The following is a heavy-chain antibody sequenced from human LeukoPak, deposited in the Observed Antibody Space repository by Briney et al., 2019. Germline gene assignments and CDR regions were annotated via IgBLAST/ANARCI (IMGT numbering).Heavy chain of an antibody. D-gene: IGHD3-3*01. Sequence: ASVKVSCKASGYTFTSYCVHWVRQAPGQGLEWMGIINPSGDDTTYAQKFQGRVTITRDTSTTTVYMELSSLRSEDTAMYYCARDSAYYSSWSGYFDYWGQGTLVTVSS. CDR3: ARDSAYYSSWSGYFDY. V-gene: IGHV1-46*01. CDR2: INPSGDDT. CDR1: GYTFTSYC. J-gene: IGHJ4*02.